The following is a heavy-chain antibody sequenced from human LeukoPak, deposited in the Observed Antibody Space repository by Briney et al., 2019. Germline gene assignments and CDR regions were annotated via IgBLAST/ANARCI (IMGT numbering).Heavy chain of an antibody. J-gene: IGHJ4*02. D-gene: IGHD2-15*01. CDR3: ARGFYCTGGSCNYPLAIDS. Sequence: GGSLRLSCAASGFTFNSYTMNWVRQAPGKGLEWVSSISSGDVYIYYADSLKGRFTISRDNAKNSLYLQMNSLRAEDTAVYYCARGFYCTGGSCNYPLAIDSWGQGTLVTVSS. CDR2: ISSGDVYI. CDR1: GFTFNSYT. V-gene: IGHV3-21*01.